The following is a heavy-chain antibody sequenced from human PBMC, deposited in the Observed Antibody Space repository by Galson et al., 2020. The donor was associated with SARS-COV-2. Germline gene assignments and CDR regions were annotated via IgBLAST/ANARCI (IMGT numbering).Heavy chain of an antibody. CDR2: IYSGDST. CDR3: ARQGKKWPYDASDI. V-gene: IGHV3-53*01. D-gene: IGHD5-12*01. CDR1: GFAVSSNY. Sequence: GESLKISCAASGFAVSSNYMTWVRQAPGKGLEWVSVIYSGDSTFYADSVKGRFTISRDNSKNTVYLQMISLRVEDTAVYYCARQGKKWPYDASDIWGQGTMVTVSS. J-gene: IGHJ3*02.